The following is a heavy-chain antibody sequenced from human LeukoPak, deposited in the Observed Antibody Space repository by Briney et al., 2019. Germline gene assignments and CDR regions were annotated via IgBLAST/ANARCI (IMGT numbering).Heavy chain of an antibody. CDR1: GITVSSNY. J-gene: IGHJ4*02. V-gene: IGHV3-53*01. D-gene: IGHD5-18*01. Sequence: QSGGSLRLSCAASGITVSSNYMSWVRQAPGKGLEWVSGIYSGGSTYYADSVKGRFTISRDNSKNTLYLQMNSLRAEDTAVYYCARVGTAMVLDYWGQGTLVTVSS. CDR3: ARVGTAMVLDY. CDR2: IYSGGST.